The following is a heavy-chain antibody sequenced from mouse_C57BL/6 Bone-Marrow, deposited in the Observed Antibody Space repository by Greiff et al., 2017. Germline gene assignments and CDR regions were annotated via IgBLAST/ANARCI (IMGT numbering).Heavy chain of an antibody. D-gene: IGHD1-1*01. CDR1: GFTFTDYY. Sequence: EVKVVESGGGLVQPGGSLSLSCAASGFTFTDYYMSWVRQPPGKALEWLGFIRNKANGYTTEYSASVKGRFTISRDTSQSILYLQMNALRAEDSATYYCARWGYYGPLYAMDDWGQGTSVTDSS. V-gene: IGHV7-3*01. J-gene: IGHJ4*01. CDR2: IRNKANGYTT. CDR3: ARWGYYGPLYAMDD.